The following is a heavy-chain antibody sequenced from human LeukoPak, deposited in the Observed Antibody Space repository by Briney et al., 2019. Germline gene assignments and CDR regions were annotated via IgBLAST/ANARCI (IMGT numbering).Heavy chain of an antibody. D-gene: IGHD3-3*01. CDR2: IYYSGST. Sequence: SETLSLTCTVSGGSISSSSYYWGWIRQPPGKGLEWIGSIYYSGSTYYNPSLKSRVTTSVDTSKNQFSLKLSSVTAADTAVYYCARSHYDFWSGYYLDYWGQGTLVTVSS. V-gene: IGHV4-39*01. CDR3: ARSHYDFWSGYYLDY. J-gene: IGHJ4*02. CDR1: GGSISSSSYY.